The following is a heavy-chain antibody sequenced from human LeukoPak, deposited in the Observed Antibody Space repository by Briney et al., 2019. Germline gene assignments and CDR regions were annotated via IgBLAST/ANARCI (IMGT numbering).Heavy chain of an antibody. CDR3: AKDVAVAGVRSEHFDY. J-gene: IGHJ4*02. V-gene: IGHV3-30*18. D-gene: IGHD6-19*01. CDR1: GFTFSSYS. Sequence: PGGSLRLSCAASGFTFSSYSMNWVRQAPGKGLEWVGVIIYDGSNKYYADSVKGRFTMSRDNSKNTLYLQMNSLSAEDTAVYYCAKDVAVAGVRSEHFDYWGQGTLVTVSS. CDR2: IIYDGSNK.